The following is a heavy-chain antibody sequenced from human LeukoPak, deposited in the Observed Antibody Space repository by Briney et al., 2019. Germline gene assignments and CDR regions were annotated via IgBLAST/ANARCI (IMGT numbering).Heavy chain of an antibody. CDR1: GYTLTELS. J-gene: IGHJ4*02. CDR3: AASSSWYGRFDY. V-gene: IGHV1-24*01. CDR2: FDPEDGET. D-gene: IGHD6-13*01. Sequence: ASVKVSCKVSGYTLTELSMHWVRQAPGKGLEWMGGFDPEDGETIYAQKFQGRVTMTEDTSTDTAYMELRSLRSEDTALYYCAASSSWYGRFDYWGQGTLVTVSS.